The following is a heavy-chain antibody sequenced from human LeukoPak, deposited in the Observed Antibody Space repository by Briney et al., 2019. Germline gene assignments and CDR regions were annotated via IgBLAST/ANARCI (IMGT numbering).Heavy chain of an antibody. V-gene: IGHV4-39*07. D-gene: IGHD3-9*01. CDR1: GGSISSSSYY. CDR3: ARERRYFDWFTR. Sequence: PSETLSLTCTVSGGSISSSSYYWGWIRQPPGKGLEWIGSIYYSGSTYYNPSLKSRVTISVDTSKNQFSLKLSSVTAADTAVYYCARERRYFDWFTRWGQGTLVTVSS. J-gene: IGHJ5*02. CDR2: IYYSGST.